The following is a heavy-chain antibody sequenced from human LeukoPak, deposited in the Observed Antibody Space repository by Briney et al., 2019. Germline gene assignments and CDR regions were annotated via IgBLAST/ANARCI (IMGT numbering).Heavy chain of an antibody. D-gene: IGHD3-22*01. CDR1: GGSFHDYY. V-gene: IGHV4-34*01. CDR2: MNHRGSA. J-gene: IGHJ6*01. Sequence: SDTLSLTYAVHGGSFHDYYWLWVRQPPGRGLDWIGEMNHRGSANYNQSLSTRVTISVDTSKNHFSLKVSSVTAADTALYYCARGLSYYDSSGFYYYYGMDVWGQGTTVTVSS. CDR3: ARGLSYYDSSGFYYYYGMDV.